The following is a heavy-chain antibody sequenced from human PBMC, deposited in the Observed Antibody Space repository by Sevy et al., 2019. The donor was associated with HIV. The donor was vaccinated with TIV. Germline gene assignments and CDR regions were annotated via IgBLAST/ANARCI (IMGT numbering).Heavy chain of an antibody. CDR2: ISSSSYT. CDR3: ARVRGYCSSTSCSNWFDP. J-gene: IGHJ5*02. D-gene: IGHD2-2*01. V-gene: IGHV3-21*05. CDR1: EITLSNYA. Sequence: GGSLRLSCAASEITLSNYAMNWVRQAPGRGLEWVSYISSSSYTNYADSVKGRFTISRDNAKNSLYLQMNSLRAEDTAVYYCARVRGYCSSTSCSNWFDPWGQGTLVTVSS.